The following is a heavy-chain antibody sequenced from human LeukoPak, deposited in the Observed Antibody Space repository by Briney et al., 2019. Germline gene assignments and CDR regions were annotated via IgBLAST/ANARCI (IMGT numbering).Heavy chain of an antibody. CDR2: IYYSGST. Sequence: SETLPLTCTVPGGSISSYYWSWIRQPPGKGLEWIGYIYYSGSTNYNPSLKSRVTISVDTSKNQFSLKLSSVTAADTAVHYCARGEPQLGAFDIWGQGTMVTVSS. CDR3: ARGEPQLGAFDI. J-gene: IGHJ3*02. CDR1: GGSISSYY. V-gene: IGHV4-59*01. D-gene: IGHD1-14*01.